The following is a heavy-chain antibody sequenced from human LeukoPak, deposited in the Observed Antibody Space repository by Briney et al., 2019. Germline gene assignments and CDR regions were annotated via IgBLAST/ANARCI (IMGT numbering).Heavy chain of an antibody. CDR2: IYTSGST. CDR3: ARDDGGTGYNLRTVYYYYYYMDV. CDR1: GGSISSGSYY. J-gene: IGHJ6*03. V-gene: IGHV4-61*02. D-gene: IGHD5-24*01. Sequence: SQTLSLTCTVSGGSISSGSYYWSWIRQPAGKGLEWIGRIYTSGSTNYNPSLKSRVTISVDTSKNQFSLKLSSVTAADTAVYYCARDDGGTGYNLRTVYYYYYYMDVWGKGTTVTVSS.